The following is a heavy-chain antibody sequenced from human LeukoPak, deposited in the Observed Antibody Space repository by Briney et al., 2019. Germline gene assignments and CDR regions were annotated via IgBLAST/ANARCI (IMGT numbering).Heavy chain of an antibody. V-gene: IGHV4-39*01. CDR1: GGSISSSSYY. D-gene: IGHD3-10*01. J-gene: IGHJ4*02. CDR3: ARQIITMVRGVIITRYFGY. Sequence: SETLSLTCTVSGGSISSSSYYWGWIRQPPGKGLEWIGSIYYSGSTYYNPSLKSRVTISVDTSKNQFSLKLSSVTAADTAVYYCARQIITMVRGVIITRYFGYWGQGTLVTVSS. CDR2: IYYSGST.